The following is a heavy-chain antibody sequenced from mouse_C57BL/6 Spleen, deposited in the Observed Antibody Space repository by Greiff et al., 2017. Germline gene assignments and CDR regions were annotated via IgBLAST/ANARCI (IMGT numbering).Heavy chain of an antibody. Sequence: QVQLKQSGPELVKPGASVKISCKASGYAFSSSWMNWVKQRPGKGLEWIGRIYPGDGDTNYNGKFKGKATLTADKSSSTAYMQLSSLTSEDSAVYFCSCGYDYVWFAYWGQGTLVTVSA. J-gene: IGHJ3*01. V-gene: IGHV1-82*01. D-gene: IGHD2-4*01. CDR3: SCGYDYVWFAY. CDR2: IYPGDGDT. CDR1: GYAFSSSW.